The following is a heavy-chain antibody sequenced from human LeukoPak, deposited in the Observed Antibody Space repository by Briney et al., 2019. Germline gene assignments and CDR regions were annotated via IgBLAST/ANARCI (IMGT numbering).Heavy chain of an antibody. D-gene: IGHD3-3*01. V-gene: IGHV4-34*01. CDR1: GGSFSGYY. J-gene: IGHJ6*03. Sequence: SETLSLTCAVYGGSFSGYYWSWIRQPPGKGREWIGEINHSGSTNYNPSLKSRVTISVDTSKNQISLKLSSVTAADTAVYYCARVLWSGYYIIAYSDYYMDVWGKGTTVTVSS. CDR3: ARVLWSGYYIIAYSDYYMDV. CDR2: INHSGST.